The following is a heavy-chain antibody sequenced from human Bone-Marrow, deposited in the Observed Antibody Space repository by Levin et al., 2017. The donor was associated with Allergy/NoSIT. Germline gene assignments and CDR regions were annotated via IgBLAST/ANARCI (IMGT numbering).Heavy chain of an antibody. CDR3: ARDPQEPVSKIDY. CDR2: ISYDGSNK. V-gene: IGHV3-30-3*01. J-gene: IGHJ4*02. Sequence: LSLPCAASAFTFRNYAMHWVRQAPGKGLEWVADISYDGSNKYYSDSVKGRFTISRDNSKNTVYLQMNSLRVEDTAVYFCARDPQEPVSKIDYWGQGTLDTVSS. CDR1: AFTFRNYA.